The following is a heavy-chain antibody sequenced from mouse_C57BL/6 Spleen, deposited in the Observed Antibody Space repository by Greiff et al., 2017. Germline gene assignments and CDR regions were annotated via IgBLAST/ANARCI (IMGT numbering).Heavy chain of an antibody. D-gene: IGHD1-1*01. Sequence: EVMLVESGGGLVQPGGSLSLSCAASGFTFTDYYMSWVRQPPGKALEWLGFIRNKANGYTTEYSASVKGRFTISRDNSQSILYLQMNALRAEDSATYYCAGADYYGSSYNYWGQGTTLTVSS. CDR1: GFTFTDYY. J-gene: IGHJ2*01. CDR3: AGADYYGSSYNY. V-gene: IGHV7-3*01. CDR2: IRNKANGYTT.